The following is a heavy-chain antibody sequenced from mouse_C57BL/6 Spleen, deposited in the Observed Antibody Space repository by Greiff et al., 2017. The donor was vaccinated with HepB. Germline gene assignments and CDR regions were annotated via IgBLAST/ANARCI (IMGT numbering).Heavy chain of an antibody. V-gene: IGHV2-2*01. CDR2: IWSGGST. D-gene: IGHD2-3*01. CDR3: ATRDGYPLDY. CDR1: GFSLTSYG. J-gene: IGHJ2*01. Sequence: QVQLKESGPGLVQPSQSLSITCPVSGFSLTSYGVHWVRQSPGKGLEWLGVIWSGGSTDYNAAFISRLSISKDNSKSQVFFKMNSLQADDTAIYYCATRDGYPLDYWGQGTTLTVSS.